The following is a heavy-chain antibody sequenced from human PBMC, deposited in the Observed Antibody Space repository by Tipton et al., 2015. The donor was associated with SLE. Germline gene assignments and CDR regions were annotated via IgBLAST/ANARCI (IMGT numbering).Heavy chain of an antibody. V-gene: IGHV4-34*01. J-gene: IGHJ6*03. CDR1: GGSFSGYY. Sequence: TLSLTCAVYGGSFSGYYWIWIRQPPGKGLEWVGEINHSGSTNYNPSLKSRVTISVDTSKNQFSLKLSSVTAADTAVYYCARSPRYYYYYMDVWGKGTTVTVSS. CDR3: ARSPRYYYYYMDV. CDR2: INHSGST.